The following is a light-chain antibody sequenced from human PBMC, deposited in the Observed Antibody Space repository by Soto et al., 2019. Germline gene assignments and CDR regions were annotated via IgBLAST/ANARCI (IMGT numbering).Light chain of an antibody. V-gene: IGKV1-27*01. CDR3: QKYDSAPEA. CDR1: QGISTS. Sequence: DIQMTQSPSSLSASVGDRVTITCRASQGISTSLAWYQQEPGKVPKLLIYDASTLQSGVSSRFSGSGSGTDFTLTISSLQPEDVATYYCQKYDSAPEAFGQGTKVEIK. J-gene: IGKJ1*01. CDR2: DAS.